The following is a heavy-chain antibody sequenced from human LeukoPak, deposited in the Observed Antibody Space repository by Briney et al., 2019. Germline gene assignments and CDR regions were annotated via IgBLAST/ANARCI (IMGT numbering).Heavy chain of an antibody. CDR3: AREGGHCSGGSCYSFDY. D-gene: IGHD2-15*01. J-gene: IGHJ4*02. CDR2: IIPIFGTA. V-gene: IGHV1-69*13. CDR1: GGTFSSYA. Sequence: ASVKVSCKASGGTFSSYAISWVRQAPGQELEWMGGIIPIFGTANYAQKFQGRVTITADESTSTAYMELSSLRSEDTAVYYCAREGGHCSGGSCYSFDYWGQGTLVTVSS.